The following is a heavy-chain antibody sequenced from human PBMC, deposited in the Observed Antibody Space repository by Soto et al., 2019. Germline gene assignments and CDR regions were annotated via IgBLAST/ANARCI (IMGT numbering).Heavy chain of an antibody. Sequence: EVPVVESGGGLVQPGGSLRLSCAASGFTVSNNYMTWVRQAPGKGLEWVSLIYSRGGTAYADSVQGRFTISRDNSKNMVYLQMNSLRVEDTAVYYCARGGSGSQTVGYWGQGARVTFSS. J-gene: IGHJ4*02. CDR3: ARGGSGSQTVGY. CDR2: IYSRGGT. V-gene: IGHV3-66*01. D-gene: IGHD1-26*01. CDR1: GFTVSNNY.